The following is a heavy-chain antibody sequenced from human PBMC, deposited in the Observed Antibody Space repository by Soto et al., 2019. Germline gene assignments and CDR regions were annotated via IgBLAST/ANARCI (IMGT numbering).Heavy chain of an antibody. D-gene: IGHD2-21*01. Sequence: PSETLSLTCTVSSGSISSSSYYWGWILHPPGKGLEWIGSIYYSGSTYYNPSLKSRVTISVDTSKNQFSLKLGSVTAADTAVYYCARGNVVAIDYWGQGTLVTVSS. CDR3: ARGNVVAIDY. CDR2: IYYSGST. J-gene: IGHJ4*02. V-gene: IGHV4-39*07. CDR1: SGSISSSSYY.